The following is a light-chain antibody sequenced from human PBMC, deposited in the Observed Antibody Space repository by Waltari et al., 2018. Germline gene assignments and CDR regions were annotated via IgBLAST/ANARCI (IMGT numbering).Light chain of an antibody. CDR3: QQYCSSPTT. J-gene: IGKJ5*01. CDR1: KSVLDSSSNKDY. Sequence: DIVMTQSPDSLAVSLGVRATIHCKSSKSVLDSSSNKDYLAWYQQKPGQPPKRLFYRASTRESGVPDRFSGSGSGTDFTLSISSLQAEDVAVYYCQQYCSSPTTFGQGTRLEI. CDR2: RAS. V-gene: IGKV4-1*01.